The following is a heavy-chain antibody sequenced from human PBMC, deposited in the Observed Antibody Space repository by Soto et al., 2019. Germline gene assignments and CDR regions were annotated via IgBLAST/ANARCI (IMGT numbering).Heavy chain of an antibody. Sequence: QVQLLQSGAEVKKPGASVKVSCKASGYTFTSYGITWVRQAPGQGLEWMGWISADNGNTNYAQKLQGRVTMTTDTSTSTAYMELRSLRSDDTAGYFCARDWYCSGGRCYNCFDPWGQGTLVTVSS. CDR3: ARDWYCSGGRCYNCFDP. CDR1: GYTFTSYG. V-gene: IGHV1-18*01. J-gene: IGHJ5*02. D-gene: IGHD2-15*01. CDR2: ISADNGNT.